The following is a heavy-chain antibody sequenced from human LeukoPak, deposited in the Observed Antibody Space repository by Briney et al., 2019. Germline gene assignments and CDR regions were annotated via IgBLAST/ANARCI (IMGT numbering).Heavy chain of an antibody. CDR2: ISAYNGNT. CDR1: GYTVTSYG. V-gene: IGHV1-18*01. D-gene: IGHD5-12*01. Sequence: ASGKVSCKASGYTVTSYGISCVRQAPGQGLEGMGWISAYNGNTNYAQKLQGRVTMPTDTSTSTAYMELRSLRSDDTAVYYCARDRGIVATMGFYYYYYMDVWGKGTTVSVSS. CDR3: ARDRGIVATMGFYYYYYMDV. J-gene: IGHJ6*03.